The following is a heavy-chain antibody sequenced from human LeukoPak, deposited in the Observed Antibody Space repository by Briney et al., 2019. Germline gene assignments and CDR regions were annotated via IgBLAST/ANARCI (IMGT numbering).Heavy chain of an antibody. CDR1: GFTFSTYA. J-gene: IGHJ4*02. Sequence: GGSLRLSCAASGFTFSTYAVNWVRQAPGKGLEWVSTISGSGDSTYYADSVKGRFTISRDNSKNTLYLQMNSLRAEDTAVYYCAKNRRSPEYYFDYWGQGTLVTVSS. CDR3: AKNRRSPEYYFDY. CDR2: ISGSGDST. V-gene: IGHV3-23*01. D-gene: IGHD2/OR15-2a*01.